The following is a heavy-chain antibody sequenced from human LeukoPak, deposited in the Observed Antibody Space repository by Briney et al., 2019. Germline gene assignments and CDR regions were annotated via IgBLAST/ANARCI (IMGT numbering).Heavy chain of an antibody. Sequence: PGRSLRLSCAASGFTFDDYAMHWVRQAPGKGLEWVSGISWNSGSIGYADSVKGRFTISRDNAKNSLYLQMNSLRAEDTAVYYCATLPISSSWYPSFDYWGQGTLVTVSS. V-gene: IGHV3-9*01. J-gene: IGHJ4*02. D-gene: IGHD6-13*01. CDR2: ISWNSGSI. CDR1: GFTFDDYA. CDR3: ATLPISSSWYPSFDY.